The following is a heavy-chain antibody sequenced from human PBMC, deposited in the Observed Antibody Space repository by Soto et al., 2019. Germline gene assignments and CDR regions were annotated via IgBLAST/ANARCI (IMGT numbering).Heavy chain of an antibody. D-gene: IGHD4-17*01. CDR2: ISSSGSTI. CDR1: GCRCSSYE. J-gene: IGHJ6*02. Sequence: GGSLRLSCAASGCRCSSYEMNWVRQASGKGLEWVSYISSSGSTIYYADSVKGRFTISSANAKNSLYLQMNSLRAEDTAVYYCARALYYGRGMDVWGQGTTVTVSS. V-gene: IGHV3-48*03. CDR3: ARALYYGRGMDV.